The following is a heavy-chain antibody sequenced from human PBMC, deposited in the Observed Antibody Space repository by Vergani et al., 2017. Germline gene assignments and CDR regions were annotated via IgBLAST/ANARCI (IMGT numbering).Heavy chain of an antibody. Sequence: QVHLVQSGVEVKKPGASVKISCRASGYSFIDYYIHWIRPAPGQGLEWMGWINPKSGVTNYAEKFQGRVTMTRATSIATIYMELTNLRSTDTATFYCARDHFGSGSYMAWFDPWGQGSPVIVSS. D-gene: IGHD1-26*01. CDR2: INPKSGVT. CDR1: GYSFIDYY. J-gene: IGHJ5*02. CDR3: ARDHFGSGSYMAWFDP. V-gene: IGHV1-2*02.